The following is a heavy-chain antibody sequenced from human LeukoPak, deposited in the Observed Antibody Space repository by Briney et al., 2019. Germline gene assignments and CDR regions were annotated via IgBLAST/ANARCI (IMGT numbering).Heavy chain of an antibody. Sequence: GGSLRLSCATSGFTFSSYAMHWVRQAPGKGLEWVAVISYDGSNKYYADSVKGRFTISRDNSKNTLYLQMNSLRAEDTALYYCAKELGPLWFGELWGAFDIWGQGTMVTVSS. V-gene: IGHV3-30-3*01. J-gene: IGHJ3*02. CDR1: GFTFSSYA. D-gene: IGHD3-10*01. CDR3: AKELGPLWFGELWGAFDI. CDR2: ISYDGSNK.